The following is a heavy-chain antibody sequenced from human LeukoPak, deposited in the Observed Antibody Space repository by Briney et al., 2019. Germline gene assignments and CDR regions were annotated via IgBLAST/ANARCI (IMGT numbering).Heavy chain of an antibody. CDR1: GFTFSSYA. CDR2: ISYDGSNK. V-gene: IGHV3-30-3*01. Sequence: GRSLRLSCAASGFTFSSYAMHWVRQAPGKGLEWVAVISYDGSNKYYADSVKGRFTISRDNSKNTLYLQMNSLRAEDTAVYYCARDHRGVRDYFDYWGQGTLVTASS. D-gene: IGHD3-10*01. CDR3: ARDHRGVRDYFDY. J-gene: IGHJ4*02.